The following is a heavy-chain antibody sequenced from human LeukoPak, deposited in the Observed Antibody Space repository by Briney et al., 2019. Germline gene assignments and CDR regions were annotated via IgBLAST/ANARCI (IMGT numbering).Heavy chain of an antibody. CDR2: IITNLAAT. CDR3: ALAFSGYDRWFPEPPDQ. CDR1: GSAFSGDT. V-gene: IGHV1-69*01. Sequence: SVEVSCKASGSAFSGDTITWVRQAPGQGLEWVGGIITNLAATNYAQKSQGRVTISPDDSTSTAYMQLRSLTSEDTAFYYCALAFSGYDRWFPEPPDQWGQGTLVTVSS. J-gene: IGHJ4*02. D-gene: IGHD5-12*01.